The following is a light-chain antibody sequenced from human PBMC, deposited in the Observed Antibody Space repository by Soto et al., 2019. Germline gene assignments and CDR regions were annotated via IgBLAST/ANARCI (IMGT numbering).Light chain of an antibody. V-gene: IGKV3-11*01. CDR2: DAS. CDR3: QQRSNWPLT. Sequence: EIVLTQSPATLSLSPGERATLSCRASQTVSNFLGWYQQKPGQAPRLLIYDASSRATGIPARFSGSGSGTDFTLTISSLEPEAFAIYYCQQRSNWPLTFGQGTRLEIK. CDR1: QTVSNF. J-gene: IGKJ5*01.